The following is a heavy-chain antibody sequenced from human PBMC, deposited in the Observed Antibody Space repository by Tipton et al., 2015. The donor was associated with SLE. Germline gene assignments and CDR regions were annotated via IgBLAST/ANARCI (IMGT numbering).Heavy chain of an antibody. D-gene: IGHD3-3*01. CDR2: IYYSGNT. J-gene: IGHJ2*01. CDR1: GGSISSYY. CDR3: ARDLSGGPYDL. V-gene: IGHV4-59*01. Sequence: TLSLTCTVSGGSISSYYWSWIRLPTGKGLEWIGYIYYSGNTDYNPSLKSQVTLSVDTSKNQFSLNLYSVTAADTAVYYCARDLSGGPYDLWGRGTPVTVSS.